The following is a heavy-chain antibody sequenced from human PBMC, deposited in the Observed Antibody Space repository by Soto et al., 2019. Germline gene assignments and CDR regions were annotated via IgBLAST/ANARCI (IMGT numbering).Heavy chain of an antibody. Sequence: QVQLVQSGAEVKKPGSSVKVSCKASGGTFSSYTISWVRQAPGQGLEWMGRIIPILGIANYAQKFQSRDTITADKSTSTAYMELSSLRSEDTAVYYCARVPDILTGLSMDVWGQGTTVTVSS. J-gene: IGHJ6*02. V-gene: IGHV1-69*02. D-gene: IGHD3-9*01. CDR3: ARVPDILTGLSMDV. CDR2: IIPILGIA. CDR1: GGTFSSYT.